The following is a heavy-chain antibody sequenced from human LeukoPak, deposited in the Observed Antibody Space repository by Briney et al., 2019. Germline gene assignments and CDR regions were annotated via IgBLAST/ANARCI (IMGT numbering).Heavy chain of an antibody. D-gene: IGHD2-2*01. V-gene: IGHV3-74*01. Sequence: PGGSLRLSCAASGFTFSSYWMSWVRQAPGKGLVWVSRISSDGSRTSYADSVKGRFTISRDNAKNTLYLQMNSLRAEDTAVYYCARDTDCSSTSCYVNALDYWGQGTLVTVSS. CDR3: ARDTDCSSTSCYVNALDY. CDR1: GFTFSSYW. CDR2: ISSDGSRT. J-gene: IGHJ4*02.